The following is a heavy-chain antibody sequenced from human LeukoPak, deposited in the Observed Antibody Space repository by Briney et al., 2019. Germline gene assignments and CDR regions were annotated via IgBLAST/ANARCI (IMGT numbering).Heavy chain of an antibody. J-gene: IGHJ4*02. CDR3: AKSHSVEQRGYFDY. CDR2: ISSGGSTI. CDR1: GFTFSDYY. Sequence: GGSLRLSCAASGFTFSDYYMSWIRQAPGKGLEWVSYISSGGSTIHYADSVKGRFTISRDNSKNTLYLQMNSLRAEDTAVYYCAKSHSVEQRGYFDYWGQGTLVTVSS. V-gene: IGHV3-11*01. D-gene: IGHD1/OR15-1a*01.